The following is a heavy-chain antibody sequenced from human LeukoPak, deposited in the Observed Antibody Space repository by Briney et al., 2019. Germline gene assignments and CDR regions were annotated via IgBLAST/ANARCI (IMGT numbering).Heavy chain of an antibody. V-gene: IGHV5-51*01. Sequence: GESLKISCKGSGYSFTSYWIGWVRQMPGKGLEWMGIIYPGDSDTRYSPSFQGQVTISADKSITTAYLQWSSLKASDTAMYYCASRLVGSTYYFDYWGQGTLVTVSS. J-gene: IGHJ4*02. CDR2: IYPGDSDT. CDR1: GYSFTSYW. D-gene: IGHD1-26*01. CDR3: ASRLVGSTYYFDY.